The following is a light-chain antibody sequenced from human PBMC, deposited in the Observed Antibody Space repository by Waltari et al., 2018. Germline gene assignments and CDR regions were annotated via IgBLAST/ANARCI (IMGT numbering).Light chain of an antibody. CDR3: QQYNNWPPAYT. Sequence: EIVMTQSPATRPVTTGERATLPCRASQSVSSNLAWSQQKPGQAPRLLIYGASTRATGIPARFSGSGSGTEFTLTISSLQSEDFAVYYCQQYNNWPPAYTFGQGTKLEIK. V-gene: IGKV3-15*01. CDR1: QSVSSN. CDR2: GAS. J-gene: IGKJ2*01.